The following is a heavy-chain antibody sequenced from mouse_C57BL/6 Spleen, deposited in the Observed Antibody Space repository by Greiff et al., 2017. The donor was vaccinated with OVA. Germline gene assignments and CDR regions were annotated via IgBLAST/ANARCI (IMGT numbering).Heavy chain of an antibody. J-gene: IGHJ4*01. D-gene: IGHD2-1*01. CDR1: GFSLTSYG. Sequence: VQLQQSGPGLVAPSQSLSITCTVSGFSLTSYGVDWVRQSPGKGLEWLGVIWGVGSTNYNSALKSRLSISKDNSKSQVFLKMNSLQTDDTAMYYCARYGNENAMDYWGQGTSVTVSA. V-gene: IGHV2-6*01. CDR2: IWGVGST. CDR3: ARYGNENAMDY.